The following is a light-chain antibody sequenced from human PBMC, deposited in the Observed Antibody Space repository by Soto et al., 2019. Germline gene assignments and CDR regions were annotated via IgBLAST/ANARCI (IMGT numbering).Light chain of an antibody. CDR3: CSYAGSSTYV. Sequence: QPTTVDLCPGQIIKISRTGTSSDVGSYNLVSWYQQHPGKAPKLMIYEVSKRPSGVSNRFSGSKSGNTASLTISGLQAEDEADYYCCSYAGSSTYVFGTGTKVTVL. V-gene: IGLV2-23*02. CDR1: SSDVGSYNL. J-gene: IGLJ1*01. CDR2: EVS.